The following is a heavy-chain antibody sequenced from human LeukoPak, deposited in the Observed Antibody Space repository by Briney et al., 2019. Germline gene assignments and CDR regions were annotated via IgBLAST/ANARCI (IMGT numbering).Heavy chain of an antibody. CDR2: MDPNSGNT. V-gene: IGHV1-8*03. D-gene: IGHD3-16*01. Sequence: ASVKVSCKSSGYTFTSYDINWVRQATAQGLEWMGWMDPNSGNTGYAQRFQGRVTITRNTSISTAYMELSSLRSEDTAVYYCARANTWDYGDAFDIWGQGTMVTVSS. J-gene: IGHJ3*02. CDR1: GYTFTSYD. CDR3: ARANTWDYGDAFDI.